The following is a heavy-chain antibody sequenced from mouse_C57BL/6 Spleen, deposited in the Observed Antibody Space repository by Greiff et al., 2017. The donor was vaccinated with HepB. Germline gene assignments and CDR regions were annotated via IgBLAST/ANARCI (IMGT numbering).Heavy chain of an antibody. Sequence: QVQLKQPGAELVMPGASVKLSCKASGYTFTSYWMHWVKQRPGQGLEWIGEIDPSDSYTNYNQKFKGKSTLTVDKSSSTAYMQLSSLTSEDSAVYYCARTLDSSGYTWFAYWGQGTLVTVSA. CDR3: ARTLDSSGYTWFAY. CDR2: IDPSDSYT. V-gene: IGHV1-69*01. D-gene: IGHD3-2*02. CDR1: GYTFTSYW. J-gene: IGHJ3*01.